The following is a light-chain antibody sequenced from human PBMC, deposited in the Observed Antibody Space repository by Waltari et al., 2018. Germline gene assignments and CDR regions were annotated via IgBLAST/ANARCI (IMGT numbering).Light chain of an antibody. CDR3: VAWDDSLSATV. CDR2: RNE. V-gene: IGLV1-47*01. Sequence: QSVLTQPPSASGTPGQRVTISCSGSSSTIGSNYVYWYQHLPGTAPKLLIYRNEQRPSGVPDRFSGSKSGTSASLAISERRSEDEADYYCVAWDDSLSATVFGGGTKLTVL. CDR1: SSTIGSNY. J-gene: IGLJ3*02.